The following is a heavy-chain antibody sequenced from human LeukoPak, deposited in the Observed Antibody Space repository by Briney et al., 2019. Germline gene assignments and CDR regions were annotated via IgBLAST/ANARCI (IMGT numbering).Heavy chain of an antibody. CDR1: GYTFTSYG. V-gene: IGHV1-18*01. D-gene: IGHD3-22*01. CDR3: ARDRPVNRYYDSSGQPKYYYYYYHMDV. CDR2: ISAYNGNT. J-gene: IGHJ6*03. Sequence: ASVKVSCKASGYTFTSYGISWVRQAPGQGLEWMGWISAYNGNTNYAQKLQGRVTMTTDTSTSTAYMELRSLRSDDTAVYYCARDRPVNRYYDSSGQPKYYYYYYHMDVWGKGTTVTISS.